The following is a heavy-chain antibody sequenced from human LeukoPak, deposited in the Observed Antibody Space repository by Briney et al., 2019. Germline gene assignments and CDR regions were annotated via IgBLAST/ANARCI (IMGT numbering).Heavy chain of an antibody. D-gene: IGHD3-9*01. CDR1: GGSISSYY. CDR3: ARDRLRYFDWSEAGAFDI. J-gene: IGHJ3*02. Sequence: SETLSLTCTVSGGSISSYYWSWIRQPPGKGLEWIGYIYYSGSTNYNPSLKSRVTISVDTSKNQFSLKLSSVTAADTAVYYCARDRLRYFDWSEAGAFDIWGQGTMVTVSS. CDR2: IYYSGST. V-gene: IGHV4-59*01.